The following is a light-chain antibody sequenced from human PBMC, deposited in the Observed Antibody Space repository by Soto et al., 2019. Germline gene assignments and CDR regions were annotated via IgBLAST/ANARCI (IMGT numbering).Light chain of an antibody. CDR2: DVI. V-gene: IGLV2-11*01. CDR1: SSDIGAYNF. Sequence: QSALTQPRSVSGFPGQSVTISCTGTSSDIGAYNFVSWYQQHPDKAPKLMIYDVIKRPSGVPDRFSGSKSGNTASLTIYGLQAEDEADYYCCSYAGSYTHVFGTGTKVP. J-gene: IGLJ1*01. CDR3: CSYAGSYTHV.